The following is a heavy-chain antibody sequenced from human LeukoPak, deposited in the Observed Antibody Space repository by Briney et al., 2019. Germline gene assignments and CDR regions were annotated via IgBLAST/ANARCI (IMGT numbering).Heavy chain of an antibody. Sequence: GASVKVSCKASGYTFTGNHVHWVRQAPGQGLEWMGWIAPNSGGTMYAQKLQDRVTMTSDTSISTAYMELSGLRSDDTAVYFCAKEADIVSFDLWGRGTLVTVSS. D-gene: IGHD2-15*01. V-gene: IGHV1-2*02. J-gene: IGHJ2*01. CDR3: AKEADIVSFDL. CDR1: GYTFTGNH. CDR2: IAPNSGGT.